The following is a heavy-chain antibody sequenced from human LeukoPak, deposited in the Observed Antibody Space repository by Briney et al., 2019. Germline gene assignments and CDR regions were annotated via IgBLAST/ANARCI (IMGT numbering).Heavy chain of an antibody. V-gene: IGHV4-4*07. CDR2: IYTSGST. CDR3: ACDYYGSGRRPYYYYYYGMDV. D-gene: IGHD3-10*01. CDR1: GGSISSYY. J-gene: IGHJ6*02. Sequence: PSEALSLTCTVPGGSISSYYWSWIRQPAGKGLEWIGRIYTSGSTNYNPSLKSRVTMSVDTSKNQFSLKLSSVTAADTDVYYCACDYYGSGRRPYYYYYYGMDVWGQGTTVTVSS.